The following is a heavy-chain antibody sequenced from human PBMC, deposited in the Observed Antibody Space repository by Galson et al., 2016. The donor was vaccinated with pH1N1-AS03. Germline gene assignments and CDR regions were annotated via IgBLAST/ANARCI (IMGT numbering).Heavy chain of an antibody. V-gene: IGHV3-7*01. D-gene: IGHD4-23*01. CDR2: IKQDGSVE. CDR3: ARAVGGGDSF. Sequence: SLRLSCAASGFTFSSYWMTWVRQAPGKGLEWVANIKQDGSVEYYVDSVMGRFTISRDNAKNSLYLQMNSLRDEDTAVYYCARAVGGGDSFWGQGTLVTVSA. J-gene: IGHJ4*02. CDR1: GFTFSSYW.